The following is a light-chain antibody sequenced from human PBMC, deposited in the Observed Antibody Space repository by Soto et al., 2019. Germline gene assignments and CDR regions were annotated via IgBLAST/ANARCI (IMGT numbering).Light chain of an antibody. CDR2: GAS. CDR3: QQYNDWPRT. CDR1: QSVSSN. J-gene: IGKJ1*01. Sequence: EILMTQSPVTLSVSPGERATLSCRASQSVSSNLAWYQQKPGQAPRLLISGASTRATGIPGRFSGSGYGKEFTLIIRSLQSEDFVVYYCQQYNDWPRTFGQGTRVEIK. V-gene: IGKV3-15*01.